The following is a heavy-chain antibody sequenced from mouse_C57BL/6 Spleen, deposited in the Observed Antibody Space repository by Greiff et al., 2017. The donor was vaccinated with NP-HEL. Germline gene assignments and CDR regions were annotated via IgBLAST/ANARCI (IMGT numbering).Heavy chain of an antibody. D-gene: IGHD1-1*01. Sequence: EVMLVESGGGLVQSGRSLRLSCATSGFTFSDFYMEWVRQAPGKGLEWIAASRNKANDYTTEYSASVKGRFIVSRDTSQSILYLQMNALRAEDTAIYYCARENLITTVGAMDYWGQGTSVTVSS. V-gene: IGHV7-1*01. CDR2: SRNKANDYTT. CDR3: ARENLITTVGAMDY. CDR1: GFTFSDFY. J-gene: IGHJ4*01.